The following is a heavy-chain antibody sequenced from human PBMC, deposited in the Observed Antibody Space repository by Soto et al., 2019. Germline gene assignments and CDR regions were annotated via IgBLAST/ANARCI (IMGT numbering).Heavy chain of an antibody. V-gene: IGHV4-59*01. D-gene: IGHD6-13*01. J-gene: IGHJ4*02. Sequence: SETLSLTCTVSGGSMSPYYWSWIRQTPGKGLEWIAYIYFSGYTNYSPSLKSRVTISVDTSKNQFSLELNSVPAADTAVYYCEGGIARIQLAYWGQGTLVTVSS. CDR3: EGGIARIQLAY. CDR1: GGSMSPYY. CDR2: IYFSGYT.